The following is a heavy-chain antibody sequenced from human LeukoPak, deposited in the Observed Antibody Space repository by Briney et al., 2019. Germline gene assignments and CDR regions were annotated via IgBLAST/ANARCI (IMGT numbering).Heavy chain of an antibody. CDR2: IYHSGST. D-gene: IGHD3-3*01. V-gene: IGHV4-30-2*01. CDR1: GGSISSGGYY. Sequence: SQTLSLTCTVSGGSISSGGYYWSWIRQPPGKGLEWIGYIYHSGSTYYNPSLKSRVTISVDRSKNQFSLKLSSVTAADTAVYYCARDPLITIFGVVAAFDIWGQGTMVTVSS. CDR3: ARDPLITIFGVVAAFDI. J-gene: IGHJ3*02.